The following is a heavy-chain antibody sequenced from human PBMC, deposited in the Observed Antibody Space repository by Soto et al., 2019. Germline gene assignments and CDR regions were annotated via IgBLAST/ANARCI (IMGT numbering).Heavy chain of an antibody. Sequence: PSETLSLTCTVSGGSISSYYWSWIRQPPGKGLEWIGYIYYSGSTNYNPSLKSRVTISVDTSKNQFSLKLSSATAADTAVYYCASSLGYCSSTSCYPYYYGMDVWGQGTTVTSP. CDR1: GGSISSYY. CDR2: IYYSGST. D-gene: IGHD2-2*01. CDR3: ASSLGYCSSTSCYPYYYGMDV. V-gene: IGHV4-59*01. J-gene: IGHJ6*02.